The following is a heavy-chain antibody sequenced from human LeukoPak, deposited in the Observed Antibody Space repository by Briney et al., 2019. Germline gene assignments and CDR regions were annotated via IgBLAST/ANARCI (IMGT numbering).Heavy chain of an antibody. J-gene: IGHJ5*02. Sequence: SVKVSCKASGGTFSSYAISWVRQAPGQGLEWMRGIIPIFGTANYAQKFQGRVTITADESTSTAYMELSSLRSEDTAVYYCARANYDILTGYYRGWFDPWGQGTLVTVSS. CDR2: IIPIFGTA. V-gene: IGHV1-69*13. CDR1: GGTFSSYA. D-gene: IGHD3-9*01. CDR3: ARANYDILTGYYRGWFDP.